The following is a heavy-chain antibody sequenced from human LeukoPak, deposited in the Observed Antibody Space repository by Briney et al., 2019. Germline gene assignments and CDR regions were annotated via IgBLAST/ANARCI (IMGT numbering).Heavy chain of an antibody. D-gene: IGHD3-10*01. J-gene: IGHJ6*03. Sequence: SETLSLTCTVSGGSISSSSYYWGWIRQPPGKGLEWIGSIYYSGSTYYNPSLKSRVTISVDTSKNQFSLKLSSVTAADTALYHCARRVDGSGRYRGYYYYYMDVWGKGTTVTISS. CDR2: IYYSGST. CDR3: ARRVDGSGRYRGYYYYYMDV. V-gene: IGHV4-39*01. CDR1: GGSISSSSYY.